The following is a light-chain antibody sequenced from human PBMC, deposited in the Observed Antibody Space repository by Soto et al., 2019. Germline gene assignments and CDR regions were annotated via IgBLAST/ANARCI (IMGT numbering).Light chain of an antibody. CDR1: QGVTNS. CDR3: QQLYTYPHT. V-gene: IGKV1-9*01. CDR2: SIS. Sequence: IQVTQSPSFLSASVGDRVTITCRPSQGVTNSFAWYQQKSGKAPRLLSYSISSLKSVVPSRFSGSGSGTEFTLTISSLQPEDFATYYCQQLYTYPHTFGLGTQLEI. J-gene: IGKJ2*01.